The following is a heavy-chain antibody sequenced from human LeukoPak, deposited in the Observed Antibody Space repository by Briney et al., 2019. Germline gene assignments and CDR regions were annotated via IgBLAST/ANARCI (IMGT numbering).Heavy chain of an antibody. CDR2: INHSGST. CDR3: ASLYYDILTGYSNWFDP. Sequence: PSETLSLTCAVYGGSFSGYYWSWIRQPPGKGLEWIGEINHSGSTNYNPSLKSRVTISVDTSKNQSSLKLSSVTAADTAVYYCASLYYDILTGYSNWFDPWGQGTLVTVSS. V-gene: IGHV4-34*01. J-gene: IGHJ5*02. CDR1: GGSFSGYY. D-gene: IGHD3-9*01.